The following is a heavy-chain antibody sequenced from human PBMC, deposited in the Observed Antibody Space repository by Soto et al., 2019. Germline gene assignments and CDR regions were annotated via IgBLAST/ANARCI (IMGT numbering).Heavy chain of an antibody. CDR3: AKSYDLWSPYLSFGDQRDP. J-gene: IGHJ5*02. CDR2: LSTDGSTP. CDR1: GFIFGSYA. D-gene: IGHD3-3*01. Sequence: QVQLVESGGGVVQPGESLRLSCAASGFIFGSYAMNWVRQVPGKGPEWVAVLSTDGSTPYYADSVRGRFTIFRDNSKSTLFLQMNSLRPEDTAIYFCAKSYDLWSPYLSFGDQRDPWGQGTLVTVSS. V-gene: IGHV3-30*16.